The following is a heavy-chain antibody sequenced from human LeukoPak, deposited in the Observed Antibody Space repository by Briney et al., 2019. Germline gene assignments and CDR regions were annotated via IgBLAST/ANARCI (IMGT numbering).Heavy chain of an antibody. D-gene: IGHD3-16*02. CDR2: ISWNSGSI. Sequence: PGGSLRLSCAASGFTFDDYAMHWVRQAPGKGLEWVSGISWNSGSIGYADSVKGRFTISRDNAKNSLYLQMNSLRAEDTAVYYCARVSIGDYVWGSYRYSDYWGQGTLVTVSS. V-gene: IGHV3-9*01. CDR3: ARVSIGDYVWGSYRYSDY. J-gene: IGHJ4*02. CDR1: GFTFDDYA.